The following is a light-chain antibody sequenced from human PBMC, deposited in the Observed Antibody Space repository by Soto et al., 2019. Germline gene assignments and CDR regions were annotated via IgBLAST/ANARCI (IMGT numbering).Light chain of an antibody. CDR1: SSDVGGYNY. Sequence: QSALTQPASVSGSPGQSITISCTGTSSDVGGYNYVSWYQQHPGKAPKLIISDVTNRPSGVSIRFSGSKSGNTASLAISGLQADDEADYYCSSYTSSSTLVFGGVTKVTVL. J-gene: IGLJ3*02. CDR2: DVT. CDR3: SSYTSSSTLV. V-gene: IGLV2-14*01.